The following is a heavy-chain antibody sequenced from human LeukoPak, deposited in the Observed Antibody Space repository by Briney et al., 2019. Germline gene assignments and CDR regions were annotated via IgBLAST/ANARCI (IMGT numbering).Heavy chain of an antibody. CDR1: GGSISSYY. Sequence: SETLSLTCTVSGGSISSYYWSWIRQPPGKGLEWIGFIFYSGSTNYNPSLKSRVTISVDTSKNQFSLKLSSVTAADTAVYYCARRDYYYYMDVWGKGTTVTVSS. V-gene: IGHV4-59*01. J-gene: IGHJ6*03. CDR3: ARRDYYYYMDV. CDR2: IFYSGST.